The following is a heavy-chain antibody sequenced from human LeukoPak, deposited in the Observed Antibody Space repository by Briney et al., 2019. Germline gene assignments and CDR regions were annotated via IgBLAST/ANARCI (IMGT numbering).Heavy chain of an antibody. CDR2: VSYTGAA. D-gene: IGHD6-6*01. CDR1: RASVKTYS. Sequence: SETLSLSCTVSRASVKTYSWSWVRQTPGKGLEWIGYVSYTGAANYNPSLKSRVTMSVDTSKNQFSLKLSSVTAADTAVYYCARDRWKYSSSSADAFDIWGQGTMVTVSS. CDR3: ARDRWKYSSSSADAFDI. V-gene: IGHV4-59*02. J-gene: IGHJ3*02.